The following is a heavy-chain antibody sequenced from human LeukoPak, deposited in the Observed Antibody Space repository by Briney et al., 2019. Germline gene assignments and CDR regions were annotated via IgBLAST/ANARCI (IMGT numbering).Heavy chain of an antibody. J-gene: IGHJ4*02. D-gene: IGHD1-14*01. Sequence: SETLSLTCTVSGGSISSYYWSWIRQPPGKGLEWIGYIYYSGSTNYNPSLKSRVSIALVTSMNQFSLKLSSVTAADRAVYYCARAGTSGGLCDYWGQGTLVTVSS. CDR1: GGSISSYY. CDR2: IYYSGST. CDR3: ARAGTSGGLCDY. V-gene: IGHV4-59*01.